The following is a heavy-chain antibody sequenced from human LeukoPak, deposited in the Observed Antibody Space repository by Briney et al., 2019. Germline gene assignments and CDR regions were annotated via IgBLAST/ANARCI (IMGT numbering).Heavy chain of an antibody. V-gene: IGHV3-66*02. CDR2: IYDGGHT. Sequence: GGSLRLSCAASGFAVSDNYMSWVRQAPGKGLEWVAVIYDGGHTDYADSVKGRFTISRDSSKNTLYLQMNSLRPEDTAEYYCARARCDTCGYGSWGQGTLVTVSS. CDR3: ARARCDTCGYGS. D-gene: IGHD3-22*01. J-gene: IGHJ5*02. CDR1: GFAVSDNY.